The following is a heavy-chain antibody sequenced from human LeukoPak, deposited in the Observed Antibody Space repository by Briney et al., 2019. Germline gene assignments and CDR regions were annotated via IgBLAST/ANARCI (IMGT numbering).Heavy chain of an antibody. CDR2: ISSSGGST. Sequence: PGGSLRLSCAASGFTFSSYAMTWVRQAPGTGLEWVSTISSSGGSTFYADSVKGRFTISRDNSKNTLYLQMNSLRAEDTALYYCAKKQGQWLILYFFDYWGQGALVTVSS. CDR1: GFTFSSYA. V-gene: IGHV3-23*01. J-gene: IGHJ4*02. D-gene: IGHD6-19*01. CDR3: AKKQGQWLILYFFDY.